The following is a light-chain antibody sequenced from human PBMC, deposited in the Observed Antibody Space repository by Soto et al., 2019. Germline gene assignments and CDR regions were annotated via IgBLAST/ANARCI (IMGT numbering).Light chain of an antibody. Sequence: QSVLTQPPSASGTPGQRVTISCSGSNSNIGCNTVNWYQQLPGTAPKLLIYYDNLRPSGVPDRISGSKSGTSASLAISGLQSDDEADYYCAAWDDSLNGRVFGTGTKVTVL. CDR1: NSNIGCNT. CDR3: AAWDDSLNGRV. J-gene: IGLJ1*01. V-gene: IGLV1-44*01. CDR2: YDN.